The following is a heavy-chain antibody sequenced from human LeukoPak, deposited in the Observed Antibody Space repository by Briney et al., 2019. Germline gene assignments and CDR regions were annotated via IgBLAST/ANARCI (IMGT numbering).Heavy chain of an antibody. J-gene: IGHJ4*02. V-gene: IGHV3-13*01. CDR2: IGNDGNT. Sequence: GGSLRLSCAASGFTFSGYDMHWVRQATGKSLEWVSAIGNDGNTYYPGSVKGRFTISREIARNSLYLQMNSLRAGDTAVYYCARGSYDSSGYTFDCWGQGTQVTVSS. CDR3: ARGSYDSSGYTFDC. D-gene: IGHD3-22*01. CDR1: GFTFSGYD.